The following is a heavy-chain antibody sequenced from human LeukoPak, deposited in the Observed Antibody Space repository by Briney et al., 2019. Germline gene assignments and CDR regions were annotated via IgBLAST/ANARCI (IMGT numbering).Heavy chain of an antibody. D-gene: IGHD3-10*01. CDR3: ARHARYPYGSGSYYSDAFDI. J-gene: IGHJ3*02. V-gene: IGHV4-59*08. CDR2: MYYSGST. CDR1: GDSMSYHY. Sequence: KPSETLSLTCTVSGDSMSYHYWSWIRQSPGKGLEWIGYMYYSGSTSYNPSLKSRVTMSVDMSKNQFSLKLSSVTAADTAVYYCARHARYPYGSGSYYSDAFDIWGQGTTVTVSS.